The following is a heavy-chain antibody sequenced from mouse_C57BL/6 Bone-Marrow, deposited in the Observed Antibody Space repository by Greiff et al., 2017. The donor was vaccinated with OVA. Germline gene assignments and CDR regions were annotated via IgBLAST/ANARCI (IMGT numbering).Heavy chain of an antibody. D-gene: IGHD1-1*01. CDR2: ITPNYGTT. CDR3: ARSYYGSSQWYFDV. J-gene: IGHJ1*03. CDR1: GYSFTDYN. Sequence: EVQLQQSGPELVKPGASVKISCKASGYSFTDYNMNWVKQSNGKSLEWIGVITPNYGTTSYNQKFKGKATLTVDQSSSTAYMQLNSLTSEDSAVYYCARSYYGSSQWYFDVWGTGTTVTVSS. V-gene: IGHV1-39*01.